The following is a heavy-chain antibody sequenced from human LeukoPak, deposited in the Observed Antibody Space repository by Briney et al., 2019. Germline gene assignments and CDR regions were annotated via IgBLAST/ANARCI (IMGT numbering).Heavy chain of an antibody. Sequence: SETLSLTCTVSGSSISSSSYYWGWIRQPPGKGLEWIGSIYYSGSTYYNPSLKSRVTISVDTSKNQFSLKLTSVTAADTAVYYCARESGPWDKNWFDPWGQGTLVTVSS. CDR2: IYYSGST. V-gene: IGHV4-39*01. J-gene: IGHJ5*02. D-gene: IGHD3-3*01. CDR1: GSSISSSSYY. CDR3: ARESGPWDKNWFDP.